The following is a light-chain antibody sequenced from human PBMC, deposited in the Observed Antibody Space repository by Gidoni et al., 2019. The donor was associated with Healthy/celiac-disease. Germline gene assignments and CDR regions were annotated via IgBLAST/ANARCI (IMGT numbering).Light chain of an antibody. CDR1: SSDGGDYNY. CDR2: DVS. Sequence: QSALLQPASVSASPGQSITITCTGTSSDGGDYNYVSWYQPHPGKAPKLMIYDVSNRPTGVSNRFSGSKSGNTASLTISELQAEDEADYYCSSYTSSSSVVFGGGTKLTVL. CDR3: SSYTSSSSVV. J-gene: IGLJ2*01. V-gene: IGLV2-14*03.